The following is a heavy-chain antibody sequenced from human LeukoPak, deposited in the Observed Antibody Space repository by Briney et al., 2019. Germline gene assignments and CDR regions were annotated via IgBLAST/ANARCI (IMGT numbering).Heavy chain of an antibody. CDR3: ARDRNYGDYGSHYFDH. CDR2: IYHSGST. V-gene: IGHV4-30-2*01. J-gene: IGHJ4*02. Sequence: SQTLSLTCAVSGGSISRNSFSWNWIRQPPGKGLEWIGDIYHSGSTYYNPSLESRVTISIDRSRNQFSLKLRSVTAADTAVYYCARDRNYGDYGSHYFDHWGQGILVTVSS. D-gene: IGHD4-17*01. CDR1: GGSISRNSFS.